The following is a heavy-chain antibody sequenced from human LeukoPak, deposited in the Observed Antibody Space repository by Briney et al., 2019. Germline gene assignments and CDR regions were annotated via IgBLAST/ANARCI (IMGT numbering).Heavy chain of an antibody. D-gene: IGHD3-22*01. CDR2: IYYSGST. CDR3: AREGYYERDAFDI. Sequence: SETLSLTCTVSGGSISSYYWSWIRQPPGKGLEWIGHIYYSGSTNYNPSLKSRVTISVDTSKNQFSLKLSSVTAADTAVYYCAREGYYERDAFDIWGQGTMVTVSS. J-gene: IGHJ3*02. CDR1: GGSISSYY. V-gene: IGHV4-59*12.